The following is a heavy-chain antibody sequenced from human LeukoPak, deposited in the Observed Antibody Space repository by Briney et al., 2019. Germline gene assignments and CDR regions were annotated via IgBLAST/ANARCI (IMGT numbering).Heavy chain of an antibody. CDR3: ARDHLYNVYDFWSGYYQRDYYYYMDV. CDR1: GGTFSSYA. CDR2: ISAYNANT. Sequence: ASVKVSCKASGGTFSSYAISWVRQAPGQGLEWMGWISAYNANTNYAQKLQGRVTMTTDTSTSTAYMELRSLRSDDTAVYYCARDHLYNVYDFWSGYYQRDYYYYMDVWGKGTTVTVSS. V-gene: IGHV1-18*01. D-gene: IGHD3-3*01. J-gene: IGHJ6*03.